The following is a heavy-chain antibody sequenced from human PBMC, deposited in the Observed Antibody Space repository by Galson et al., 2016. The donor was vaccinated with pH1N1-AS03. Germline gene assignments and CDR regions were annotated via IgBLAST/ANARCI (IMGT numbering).Heavy chain of an antibody. CDR1: GFTISDYY. D-gene: IGHD3-10*01. V-gene: IGHV3-11*01. CDR2: ISSAGKTT. Sequence: SLRLSCATSGFTISDYYMSWIRQTPGKGLEWIAHISSAGKTTYYGDSVKGRFTISRDNARNSLYLQMNRLRADDTAVYYCARDLLKYYIDAGSNAPGYGGLGTLVTVSS. CDR3: ARDLLKYYIDAGSNAPGY. J-gene: IGHJ1*01.